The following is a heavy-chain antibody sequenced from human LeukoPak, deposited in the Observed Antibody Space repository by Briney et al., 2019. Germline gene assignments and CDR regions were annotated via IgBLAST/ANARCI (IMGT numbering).Heavy chain of an antibody. CDR3: ARDKPDRAAGHEDY. V-gene: IGHV1-18*01. Sequence: VASVKVSCTASGYTFTSYAISWVRQAPGQGLEWMGWISSYNGNTHYAQKLQGRVTMTTDTSTSTAYMELRSLRSDDTAVYYCARDKPDRAAGHEDYWGQGTLVTVSS. J-gene: IGHJ4*02. D-gene: IGHD6-13*01. CDR1: GYTFTSYA. CDR2: ISSYNGNT.